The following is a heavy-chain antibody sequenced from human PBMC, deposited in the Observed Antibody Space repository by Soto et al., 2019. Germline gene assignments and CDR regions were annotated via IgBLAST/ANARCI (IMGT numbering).Heavy chain of an antibody. Sequence: ASVKVSCKASGYTFTSYGISWVRQAPGQGLEWMGWISAYNGNTNHAEKPQGRVTMTTDTSTSTAYMELRSLRSDDTAVYYCAREYSSGWPPFDYWGQGTLVTVSS. CDR1: GYTFTSYG. V-gene: IGHV1-18*01. CDR2: ISAYNGNT. D-gene: IGHD6-19*01. J-gene: IGHJ4*02. CDR3: AREYSSGWPPFDY.